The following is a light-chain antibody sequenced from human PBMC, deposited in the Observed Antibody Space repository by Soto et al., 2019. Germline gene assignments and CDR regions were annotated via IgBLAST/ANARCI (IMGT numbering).Light chain of an antibody. V-gene: IGKV3-20*01. CDR3: QQYGSSPPTYT. CDR1: QSISSNY. CDR2: GAS. Sequence: EIVLTQSPGTLSLSPGERATLSCRASQSISSNYLAWYQQRPGHAPSLLIYGASTRATGIPDRFSGSGSGTDFALTINILEPEDFAVYYCQQYGSSPPTYTFGQGTKLEIK. J-gene: IGKJ2*01.